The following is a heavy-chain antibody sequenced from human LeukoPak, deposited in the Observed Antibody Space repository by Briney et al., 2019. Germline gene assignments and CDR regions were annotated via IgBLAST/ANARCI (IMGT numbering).Heavy chain of an antibody. CDR2: IRSKAYGGTT. D-gene: IGHD6-13*01. CDR3: GSLRTAGQRDWFDP. J-gene: IGHJ5*02. V-gene: IGHV3-49*04. Sequence: GGSLRLSCTASGFTFGDYAMSWVRQAPGKGLEWVGFIRSKAYGGTTEYAASVKGRFTISRDDSKSIAYLQMDSLKTEDTAVYYCGSLRTAGQRDWFDPWGQGTLVTVSS. CDR1: GFTFGDYA.